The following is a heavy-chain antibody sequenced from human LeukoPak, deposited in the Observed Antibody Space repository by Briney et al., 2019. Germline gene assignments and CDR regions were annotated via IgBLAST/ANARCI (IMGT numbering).Heavy chain of an antibody. V-gene: IGHV4-59*11. CDR1: GGFISGHY. CDR2: IYDSGST. Sequence: PSETLSLTCTVSGGFISGHYWSWIRQPPGKGLEWIGYIYDSGSTTYNPSLKSRVTMSVDTSKNQLSLRLSSVTAADTAVYFCARESGTMGVTDYWGQGTQVTVSS. J-gene: IGHJ4*02. CDR3: ARESGTMGVTDY. D-gene: IGHD4/OR15-4a*01.